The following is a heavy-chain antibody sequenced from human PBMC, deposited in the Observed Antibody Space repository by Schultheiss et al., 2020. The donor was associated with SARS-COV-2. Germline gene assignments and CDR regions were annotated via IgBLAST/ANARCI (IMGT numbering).Heavy chain of an antibody. J-gene: IGHJ4*02. CDR1: GFTFSSYA. Sequence: GGSLRLSCAASGFTFSSYAMSWVRQAPGKGLEWVSSISGRGGSTYYADSVKGRFTISRDNAKNTLYLQMNSLRAEDTAVYYCTTDELVLRYFDNWGQGTLVTVSS. D-gene: IGHD3-9*01. CDR2: ISGRGGST. CDR3: TTDELVLRYFDN. V-gene: IGHV3-23*01.